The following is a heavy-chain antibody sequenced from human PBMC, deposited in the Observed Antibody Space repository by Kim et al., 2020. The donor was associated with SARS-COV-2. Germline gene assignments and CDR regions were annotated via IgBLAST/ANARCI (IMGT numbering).Heavy chain of an antibody. Sequence: NKYATHTYYADSGGGRFTISRDNSKNIVYLQMNSLGAEDTALYYCTTAFEYWGQGTLVTVSS. V-gene: IGHV3-74*01. CDR2: NKYATHT. J-gene: IGHJ4*02. CDR3: TTAFEY.